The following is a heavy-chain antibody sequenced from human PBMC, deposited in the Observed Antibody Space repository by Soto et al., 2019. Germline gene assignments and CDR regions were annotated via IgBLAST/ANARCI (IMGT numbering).Heavy chain of an antibody. CDR2: ISAHNGNT. D-gene: IGHD1-1*01. J-gene: IGHJ4*02. CDR1: GYAFTTYG. Sequence: QVHLVQSGAEVKKPGASVKVSCKGSGYAFTTYGITWVRQAPGQGLEWMGWISAHNGNTNYEQKLQGRGTVTRDTSTSTAYMELRSLRSDDTAVYYCARGRYGDYWGQGARVTVSS. CDR3: ARGRYGDY. V-gene: IGHV1-18*01.